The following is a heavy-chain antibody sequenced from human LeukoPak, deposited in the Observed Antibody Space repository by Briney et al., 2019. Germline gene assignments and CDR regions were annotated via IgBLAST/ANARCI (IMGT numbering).Heavy chain of an antibody. Sequence: SETLSLTCTVSGGSISSYYWSWIRQPPGKGLEWIGYIYYSGSTNYNPSLKSRVTISVDTSKNQFSLKLSSVTAADTAVYYCARDDGIGLFDYWGQGTLVTVSS. V-gene: IGHV4-59*01. CDR1: GGSISSYY. CDR2: IYYSGST. CDR3: ARDDGIGLFDY. J-gene: IGHJ4*02. D-gene: IGHD1-14*01.